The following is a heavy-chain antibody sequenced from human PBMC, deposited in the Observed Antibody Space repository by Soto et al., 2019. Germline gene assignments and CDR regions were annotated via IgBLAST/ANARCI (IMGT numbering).Heavy chain of an antibody. CDR3: AKRSPSGTYYFDY. V-gene: IGHV3-23*01. CDR1: GFTFTSYA. CDR2: RTGDLL. J-gene: IGHJ4*02. Sequence: QTGGSLRLSCAASGFTFTSYAMTWVRQGPGKGLEWVSSRTGDLLYADSVKGRFTISRDNSRNTLYLQMNSLRTEDTAIYYCAKRSPSGTYYFDYWGQGTLVTVSS. D-gene: IGHD1-26*01.